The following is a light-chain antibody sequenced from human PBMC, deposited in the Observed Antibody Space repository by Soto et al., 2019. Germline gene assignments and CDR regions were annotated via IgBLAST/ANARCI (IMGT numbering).Light chain of an antibody. Sequence: EIVLTQSPGTLSLSPGERATLSCRASQSISINYLAWYQQKSGQAPRLLVYGASSRATGIPDRFSGSGSRTDFTLTISRLEPEDFAVYYCQQYGGSPKYTFGQGTKLEIK. CDR2: GAS. CDR3: QQYGGSPKYT. V-gene: IGKV3-20*01. J-gene: IGKJ2*01. CDR1: QSISINY.